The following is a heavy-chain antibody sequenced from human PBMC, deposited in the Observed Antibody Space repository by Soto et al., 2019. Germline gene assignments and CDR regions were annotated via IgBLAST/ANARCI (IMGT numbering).Heavy chain of an antibody. CDR2: ISSSRSYT. Sequence: QVQLVESGGGVVKPGGSLRLSCAASGFTFSDYYMSWIRQAPGKGLEWVSDISSSRSYTNYADSVKGRFTISRDNAKNKLYMQMNSLRAEDTAVYYCARDLVYYDSSGSHFDYWGQGTLVTVSS. D-gene: IGHD3-22*01. V-gene: IGHV3-11*06. J-gene: IGHJ4*02. CDR1: GFTFSDYY. CDR3: ARDLVYYDSSGSHFDY.